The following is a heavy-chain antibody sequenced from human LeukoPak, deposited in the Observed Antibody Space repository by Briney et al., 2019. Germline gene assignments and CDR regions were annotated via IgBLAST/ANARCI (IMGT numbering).Heavy chain of an antibody. Sequence: PSETLSLTCTVSGGSISSGGYYWSWIRQHPGKGLEWIRYIYYSGSTYYNPSLKSRVTISVDTSKNQFSLKLSSVTAADTAVYYCARDFGYYDILTGYRDAFDIWGQGTMVTVSS. J-gene: IGHJ3*02. V-gene: IGHV4-31*03. CDR1: GGSISSGGYY. CDR2: IYYSGST. CDR3: ARDFGYYDILTGYRDAFDI. D-gene: IGHD3-9*01.